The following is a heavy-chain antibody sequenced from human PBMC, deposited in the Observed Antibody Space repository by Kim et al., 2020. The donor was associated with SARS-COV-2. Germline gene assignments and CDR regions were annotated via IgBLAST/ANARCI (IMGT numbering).Heavy chain of an antibody. CDR1: GGSISSYY. CDR2: IYYSGST. CDR3: ARDFIAVAGTFYYYYGMDV. Sequence: SETLSLTCTVSGGSISSYYWSWIRQPPGKGLEWIGYIYYSGSTNYNPSLKSRVTISVDTSKNQFSLKLSSVTAADTAVYYCARDFIAVAGTFYYYYGMDVGGQRTTVTVSS. D-gene: IGHD6-19*01. V-gene: IGHV4-59*13. J-gene: IGHJ6*02.